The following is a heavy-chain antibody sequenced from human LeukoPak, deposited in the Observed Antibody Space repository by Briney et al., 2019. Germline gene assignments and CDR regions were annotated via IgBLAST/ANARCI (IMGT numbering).Heavy chain of an antibody. D-gene: IGHD6-6*01. V-gene: IGHV3-74*01. J-gene: IGHJ4*02. CDR1: GFSFSSYW. Sequence: SGGSLRLSCAASGFSFSSYWMHWVRQAPGKGPVWVSRISSDESSTTYADSVRGRFTISRDNAKNTLYLQMNSLRVEDTAVYYCAREYSSSSGRAFDYWGQGTLVTVSP. CDR2: ISSDESST. CDR3: AREYSSSSGRAFDY.